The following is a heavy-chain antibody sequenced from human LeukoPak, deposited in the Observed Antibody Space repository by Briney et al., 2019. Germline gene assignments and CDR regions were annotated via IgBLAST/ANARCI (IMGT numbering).Heavy chain of an antibody. CDR1: GGSVSDYY. J-gene: IGHJ4*02. Sequence: SQTLSLTCTISGGSVSDYYWSWIRQSPGKGLEWIGYIYHTGSTSYSPSLKSRVTISEDTSQNQFSLKLSSVTAADTAVYYCASRKLGNDYWGQGTLVTVSS. V-gene: IGHV4-59*02. CDR3: ASRKLGNDY. CDR2: IYHTGST. D-gene: IGHD7-27*01.